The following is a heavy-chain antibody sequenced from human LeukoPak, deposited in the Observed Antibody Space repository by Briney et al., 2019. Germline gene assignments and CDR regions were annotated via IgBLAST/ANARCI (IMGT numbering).Heavy chain of an antibody. V-gene: IGHV3-48*03. CDR2: ISSSGSTI. CDR1: AFTFSSYE. J-gene: IGHJ2*01. D-gene: IGHD3-10*01. Sequence: GGSLTLSCAASAFTFSSYEMNWVRQAQGTGMEWVSYISSSGSTIYYANTVKGRFTTSRDNAKNSLYLQMNSLRAEDTAVYYCASRHERFGELLGYWYFDLWGRGTLVTVSS. CDR3: ASRHERFGELLGYWYFDL.